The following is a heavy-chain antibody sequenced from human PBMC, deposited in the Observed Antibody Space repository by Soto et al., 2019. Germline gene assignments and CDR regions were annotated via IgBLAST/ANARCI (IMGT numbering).Heavy chain of an antibody. CDR3: ARYDYNGYYFDY. CDR2: INASCCST. Sequence: QVQLVQSGAEVKKPGASVKVSCKASGYTFSTYYMHWVRQAPGQGYEWMGIINASCCSTTYAQKFRGRVTMTRDTSTTTVYMELSSLKSEDTAVYYCARYDYNGYYFDYWGQGTLVTVSS. J-gene: IGHJ4*02. V-gene: IGHV1-46*01. CDR1: GYTFSTYY. D-gene: IGHD4-4*01.